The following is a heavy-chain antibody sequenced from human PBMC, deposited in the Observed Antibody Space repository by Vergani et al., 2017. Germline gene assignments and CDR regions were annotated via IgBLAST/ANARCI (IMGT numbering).Heavy chain of an antibody. Sequence: QVQLQESGPGLVKPSETLSLTCSVPGDSMNTYYWTWIRQPPGKGLEWIGYIYDSGDTKYNPSLKSRVTMSLDTSKNQFSLNLYSVTAADTAVYYCASGALWWLRQIDSWGQGTLVTVSS. CDR1: GDSMNTYY. V-gene: IGHV4-59*01. J-gene: IGHJ4*02. CDR3: ASGALWWLRQIDS. D-gene: IGHD2-21*01. CDR2: IYDSGDT.